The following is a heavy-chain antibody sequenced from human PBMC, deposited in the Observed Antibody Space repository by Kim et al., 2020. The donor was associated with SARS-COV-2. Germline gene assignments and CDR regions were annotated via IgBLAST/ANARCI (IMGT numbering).Heavy chain of an antibody. CDR3: ARARWFGDPRHFDY. J-gene: IGHJ4*02. CDR2: IYYSGST. Sequence: SETLSLTCTVSGGSISSGGYYWSWIRQHPGKGLEWIGYIYYSGSTYYNPSLKSRVTISVDTSKNQFSLKLSSVTAADTAVYYCARARWFGDPRHFDYWGQGTLVTVSS. V-gene: IGHV4-31*03. D-gene: IGHD3-10*01. CDR1: GGSISSGGYY.